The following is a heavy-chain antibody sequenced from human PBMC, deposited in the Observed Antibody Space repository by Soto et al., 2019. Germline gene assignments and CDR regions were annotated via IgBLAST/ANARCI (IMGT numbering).Heavy chain of an antibody. D-gene: IGHD3-3*01. J-gene: IGHJ5*02. V-gene: IGHV4-34*01. CDR3: ARRIFGVVKISNWFDP. Sequence: SETLSLTCAVYGGSFSGYYWSWIRQPPGKGLEWIGEINHSGSTNYNPSLKSRVTISVDTSKNQFSLKLSSVTAADTAVYYCARRIFGVVKISNWFDPWGQGTLVTVSS. CDR1: GGSFSGYY. CDR2: INHSGST.